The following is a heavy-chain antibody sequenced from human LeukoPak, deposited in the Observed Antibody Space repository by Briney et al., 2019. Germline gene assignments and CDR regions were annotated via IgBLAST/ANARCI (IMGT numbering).Heavy chain of an antibody. CDR2: ISYDGSNK. CDR3: ASSLVCSSTSCYYVDTAMVDIDY. D-gene: IGHD2-2*01. Sequence: GGSLRLSCAASGFTFSSYGMHWVRQAPGKGLEWVAVISYDGSNKYYADSVKGRFTISRDNSKNSLYLQMNSLRAEDTAVYYCASSLVCSSTSCYYVDTAMVDIDYWGQGTLVTVSS. V-gene: IGHV3-30*03. J-gene: IGHJ4*02. CDR1: GFTFSSYG.